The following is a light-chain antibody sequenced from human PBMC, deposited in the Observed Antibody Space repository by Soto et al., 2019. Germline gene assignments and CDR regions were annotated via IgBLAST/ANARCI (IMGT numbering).Light chain of an antibody. CDR1: ESVSTH. CDR2: GAS. J-gene: IGKJ5*01. V-gene: IGKV3-11*01. Sequence: VLTQSPATLSLSPGEGAVLSCRASESVSTHVAWYQQKPGQAPRLLIYGASQRATGIPARFSGSGSGTEFTLTISSLEPEDFAVYYCQQRSSFISFGQGTRLEI. CDR3: QQRSSFIS.